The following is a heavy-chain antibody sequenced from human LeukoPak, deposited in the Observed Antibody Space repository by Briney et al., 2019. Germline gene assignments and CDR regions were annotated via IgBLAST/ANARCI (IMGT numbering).Heavy chain of an antibody. Sequence: ASVKVSCKASGYTFTSYAIHWVRQAPGQRLEWMGWISAGNGNTKYSQNFQGRVTFISNTSATTAFVELSSLRSEDAAVYYCARDSGSGSNDYWGQGTLVTVSS. CDR2: ISAGNGNT. J-gene: IGHJ4*02. V-gene: IGHV1-3*01. CDR3: ARDSGSGSNDY. CDR1: GYTFTSYA. D-gene: IGHD1-26*01.